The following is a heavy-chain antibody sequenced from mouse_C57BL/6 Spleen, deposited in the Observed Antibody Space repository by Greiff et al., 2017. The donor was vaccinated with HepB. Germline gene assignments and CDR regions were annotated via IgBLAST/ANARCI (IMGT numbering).Heavy chain of an antibody. CDR1: GYTFTSYG. V-gene: IGHV1-81*01. CDR2: IYPRSGNT. CDR3: ARSDGYSNYEAY. Sequence: QVQLQQSGAELARPGASVKLSCKASGYTFTSYGISWVKQRTGQGLEWIGEIYPRSGNTYYNEKFKGKATLTADKSSSTAYMELRSLTSEDSAVYFCARSDGYSNYEAYWGQGTTLTVSS. D-gene: IGHD2-5*01. J-gene: IGHJ2*01.